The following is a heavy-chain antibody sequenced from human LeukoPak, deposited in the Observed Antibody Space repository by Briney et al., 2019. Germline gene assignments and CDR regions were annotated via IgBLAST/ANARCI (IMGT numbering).Heavy chain of an antibody. J-gene: IGHJ4*02. CDR1: GFTFSSYS. V-gene: IGHV3-21*01. D-gene: IGHD1-1*01. CDR2: ISSSSSYI. Sequence: GGSLRLSCAASGFTFSSYSMNWVRQAPGKGLEWVSSISSSSSYIYYADSVKGRFTISRDNAKNSLYLQMNSLRAEDTAVYYCAKDRWGGTGPFYYFDYWGQGTLVTVSS. CDR3: AKDRWGGTGPFYYFDY.